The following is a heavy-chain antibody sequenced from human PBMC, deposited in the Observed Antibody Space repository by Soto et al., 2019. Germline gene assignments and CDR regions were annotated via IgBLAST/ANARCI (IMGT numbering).Heavy chain of an antibody. CDR2: ISGSGGST. Sequence: PGGSLRLSCAASGFTFSSYAMSWVRQAPGKGLEWVSAISGSGGSTYYADSVKGRFTISRDNSKNTLYLQMNSLRAEDTAVYYCAKDLGYSRRNYYYGMDVWGQGTTVTFSS. CDR3: AKDLGYSRRNYYYGMDV. D-gene: IGHD4-4*01. J-gene: IGHJ6*02. V-gene: IGHV3-23*01. CDR1: GFTFSSYA.